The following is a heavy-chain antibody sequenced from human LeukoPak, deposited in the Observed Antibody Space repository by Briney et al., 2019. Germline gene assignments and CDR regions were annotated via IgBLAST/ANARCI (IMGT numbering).Heavy chain of an antibody. CDR3: AKANWVSNADAVF. CDR1: GFSFSSYA. V-gene: IGHV3-23*01. D-gene: IGHD1-1*01. J-gene: IGHJ4*02. Sequence: PGGSLRLSCAASGFSFSSYAMSWVRGAPARGLEWVSSLRGNGDTFYADSVKGRFTLSRDDSRNTVYLQLNNLRDEDTAVYYCAKANWVSNADAVFWGQGTVVTVSS. CDR2: LRGNGDT.